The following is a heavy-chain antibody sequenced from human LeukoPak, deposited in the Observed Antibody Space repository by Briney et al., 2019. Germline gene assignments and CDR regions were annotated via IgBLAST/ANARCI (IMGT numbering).Heavy chain of an antibody. D-gene: IGHD6-19*01. CDR3: ARVGYSSGWFDY. V-gene: IGHV1-3*01. CDR2: INAGNGNT. J-gene: IGHJ4*02. CDR1: GYTFTSYA. Sequence: ASVKVSCKASGYTFTSYAMHWVRQAPGQRLEWMGWINAGNGNTKYSQKFQGRVTITRDTSASTAYTELSSLRSEDTAVYYCARVGYSSGWFDYWGQGTLVTVSS.